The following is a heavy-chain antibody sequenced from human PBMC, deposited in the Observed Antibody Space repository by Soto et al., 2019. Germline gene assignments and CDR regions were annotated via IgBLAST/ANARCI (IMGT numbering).Heavy chain of an antibody. D-gene: IGHD6-13*01. Sequence: SETLSLTCTVSGGSISSYYWSWIRQPPGKGLEWIGYIYYSGITNYNPSLKRPVTISVDTSKINFSLQLSSLTVADMAVYYWARYFKRYSSPPGPLEYWGLGTLVTVSS. CDR3: ARYFKRYSSPPGPLEY. J-gene: IGHJ4*02. CDR1: GGSISSYY. CDR2: IYYSGIT. V-gene: IGHV4-59*08.